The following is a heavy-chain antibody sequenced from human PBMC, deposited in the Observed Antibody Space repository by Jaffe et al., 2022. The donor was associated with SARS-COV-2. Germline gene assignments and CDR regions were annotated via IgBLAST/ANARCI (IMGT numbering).Heavy chain of an antibody. CDR2: IDWEDDK. V-gene: IGHV2-70*01. D-gene: IGHD3-10*01. J-gene: IGHJ4*01. CDR3: ARTGSNSWSFDY. CDR1: GFALNTGGVC. Sequence: QVTLRESGPALVKPRQTLTLNCTVSGFALNTGGVCVSWIRQAPGKALEWLALIDWEDDKFYSNSLESRLAISKDTARDQVVLTVTNVSPGDTGTYYCARTGSNSWSFDYFGPGTPVTVSS.